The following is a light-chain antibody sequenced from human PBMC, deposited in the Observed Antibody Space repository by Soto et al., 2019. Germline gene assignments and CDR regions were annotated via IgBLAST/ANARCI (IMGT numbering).Light chain of an antibody. Sequence: DFQMTQSPSSLSASVGDRVTITCQASQDLRKYLCWYQQKPGRAPKLLIYGASNLKTGVPSRFSGSGYGTDFSFTISSVQPEDIATYYWQHYDHLSPSTFGRGTKVSIK. J-gene: IGKJ3*01. CDR2: GAS. CDR3: QHYDHLSPST. V-gene: IGKV1-33*01. CDR1: QDLRKY.